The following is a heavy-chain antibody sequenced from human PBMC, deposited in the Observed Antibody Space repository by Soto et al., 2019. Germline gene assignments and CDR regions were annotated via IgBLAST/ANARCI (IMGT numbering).Heavy chain of an antibody. CDR3: ARDVAVPGESDRFDQ. CDR1: GDSITTNKW. J-gene: IGHJ4*02. CDR2: VHHTGLT. D-gene: IGHD6-19*01. Sequence: SETLSLTCAVSGDSITTNKWWSWVRQPPGKGLEWIGEVHHTGLTNYNSSLKSRVTMSVDTSKNQFSLKLTSVTAADTAMYYCARDVAVPGESDRFDQWGQGTLVTVSS. V-gene: IGHV4-4*02.